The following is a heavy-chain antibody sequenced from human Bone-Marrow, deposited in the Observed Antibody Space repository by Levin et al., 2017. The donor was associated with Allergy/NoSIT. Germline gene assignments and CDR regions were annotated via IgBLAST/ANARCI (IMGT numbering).Heavy chain of an antibody. V-gene: IGHV4-4*02. CDR2: IYHSGST. Sequence: PSQTLSLTCTVSGVSMTNTNWWAWVRQSPGRGLELIAEIYHSGSTYYNPSLKSAVTISMDKSKNQFSLKVHSVTAADTAVYYCAKDRNLLIHSRAFDGWGQGTTVTVSS. J-gene: IGHJ3*01. CDR3: AKDRNLLIHSRAFDG. CDR1: GVSMTNTNW. D-gene: IGHD5-18*01.